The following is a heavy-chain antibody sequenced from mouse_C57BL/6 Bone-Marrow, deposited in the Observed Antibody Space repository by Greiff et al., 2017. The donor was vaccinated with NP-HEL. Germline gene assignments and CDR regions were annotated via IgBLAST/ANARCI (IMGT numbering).Heavy chain of an antibody. CDR2: INPNNGGT. CDR1: GYTFTDYY. CDR3: ATGYCNYPDY. D-gene: IGHD5-1-1*01. V-gene: IGHV1-26*01. Sequence: VQLQQSGPELVKPGASVKISCKASGYTFTDYYMNWVKQSPGKSLEWIGDINPNNGGTSYNQKFKGKATLTVDKSYSTAYMELRSLTSEYSAVYYCATGYCNYPDYWGQGTTLTVSS. J-gene: IGHJ2*01.